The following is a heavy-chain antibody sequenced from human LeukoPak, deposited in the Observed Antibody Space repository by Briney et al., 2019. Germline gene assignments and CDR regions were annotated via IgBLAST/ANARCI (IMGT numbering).Heavy chain of an antibody. CDR2: IYYSGST. D-gene: IGHD2-15*01. J-gene: IGHJ4*02. V-gene: IGHV4-59*08. CDR3: ARRTCRGGSCYLDY. CDR1: GGSISSYY. Sequence: SETLSLTCTVSGGSISSYYWSWIRQPPGKGLEWIGYIYYSGSTNYNPSLKSRVTISVDTSKNQFSLKLSSVTAADTAVFYCARRTCRGGSCYLDYGGRGTLVTVPS.